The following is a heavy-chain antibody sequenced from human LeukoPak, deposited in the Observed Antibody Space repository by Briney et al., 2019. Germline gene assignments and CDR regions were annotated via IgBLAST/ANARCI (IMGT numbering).Heavy chain of an antibody. CDR1: GFTSNSFE. J-gene: IGHJ4*02. D-gene: IGHD2-2*01. Sequence: QPGGSLRRSCSASGFTSNSFESNWVRQAPGKGLEWVSYISSSGSTIYYADSVKGRFTISRDNAKNSLYLQMNSLRAEDTAVYYCARGTHIVVVPAADFDYWGQGTLVTVSS. CDR2: ISSSGSTI. CDR3: ARGTHIVVVPAADFDY. V-gene: IGHV3-48*03.